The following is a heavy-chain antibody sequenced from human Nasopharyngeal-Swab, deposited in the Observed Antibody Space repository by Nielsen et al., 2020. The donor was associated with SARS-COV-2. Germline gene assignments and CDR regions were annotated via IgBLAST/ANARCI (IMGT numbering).Heavy chain of an antibody. V-gene: IGHV5-51*01. CDR3: ARQSCSGGSCYFNDAFDI. CDR2: IYPGDSDT. Sequence: VRQMPGKGLEWMGIIYPGDSDTRYSPSFQGQVTISADKSISTAYLQGSSLKASDTAMYYCARQSCSGGSCYFNDAFDIWGQGTMVTVSS. J-gene: IGHJ3*02. D-gene: IGHD2-15*01.